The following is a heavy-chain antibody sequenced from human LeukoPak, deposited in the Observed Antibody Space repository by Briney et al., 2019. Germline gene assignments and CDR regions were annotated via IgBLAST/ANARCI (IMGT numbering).Heavy chain of an antibody. J-gene: IGHJ5*02. Sequence: SETLSLTCAVSGDSISSGGYSWSWIRQTPGKGLEWIAYIHDSGSTYNNPSLKSRLSISIDTSKNQFSLKLNSGTAADTAVYYCARVVAAAGNNWFDPWGQGTLVTVSS. CDR2: IHDSGST. D-gene: IGHD6-13*01. CDR1: GDSISSGGYS. CDR3: ARVVAAAGNNWFDP. V-gene: IGHV4-30-4*07.